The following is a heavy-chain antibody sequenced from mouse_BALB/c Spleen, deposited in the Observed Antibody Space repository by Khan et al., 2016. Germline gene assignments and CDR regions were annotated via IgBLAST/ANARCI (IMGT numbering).Heavy chain of an antibody. V-gene: IGHV1S126*01. CDR1: GYSFTSYW. D-gene: IGHD2-14*01. J-gene: IGHJ3*01. CDR3: ARGYRYESFAY. CDR2: IDPSDSET. Sequence: QVQLQESGPQLVRPGASVKISCKASGYSFTSYWMHWVKQRPGQGLEWIGMIDPSDSETRLNQKFKDKATLTVDKSSSTAYMQLSSPTSEDSAVYYCARGYRYESFAYWGQGTLVTVSA.